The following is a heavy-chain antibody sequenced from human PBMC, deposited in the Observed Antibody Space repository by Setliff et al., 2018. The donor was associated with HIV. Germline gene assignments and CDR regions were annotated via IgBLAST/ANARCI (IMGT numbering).Heavy chain of an antibody. Sequence: GGSLRLSCAASGFTFSSYGMHWVRQAPGKGLEWVAFIRYDGSDKYYADSVKGRFTISRDNSKNTLYLQMNSLRAEDTAVYYCAKTPSSGWYSLYLDYWGQGTLVTVSS. CDR1: GFTFSSYG. J-gene: IGHJ4*02. CDR2: IRYDGSDK. CDR3: AKTPSSGWYSLYLDY. V-gene: IGHV3-30*02. D-gene: IGHD6-19*01.